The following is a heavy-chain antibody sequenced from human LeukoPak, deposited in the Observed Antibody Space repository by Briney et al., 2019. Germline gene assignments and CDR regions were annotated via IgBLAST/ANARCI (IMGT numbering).Heavy chain of an antibody. D-gene: IGHD3-3*01. Sequence: GGSLRLSCAASGFTFSSYGMHWVRQAPGKGLEWVAVILSDGSKEFYTDSVKGRFTISRDNSKNTLYLQMNSLRAEDTAVYYCAKHTSYYYYYMDVWGKGTTVTVSS. V-gene: IGHV3-33*06. CDR3: AKHTSYYYYYMDV. CDR1: GFTFSSYG. CDR2: ILSDGSKE. J-gene: IGHJ6*03.